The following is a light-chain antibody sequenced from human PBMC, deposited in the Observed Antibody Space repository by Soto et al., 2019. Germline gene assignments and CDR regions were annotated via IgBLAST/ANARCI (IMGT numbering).Light chain of an antibody. CDR2: DVS. V-gene: IGLV2-14*01. J-gene: IGLJ2*01. Sequence: QSALTQPASVSGSPGQSIIISCTGTSSDVGGYNYVSWYQQHPGKAPKLMIYDVSNRPSGVSNRFSGSKSGNTASLTISGLQAEDGADYYCNSYTSSSTVVFGGGTKLTVL. CDR1: SSDVGGYNY. CDR3: NSYTSSSTVV.